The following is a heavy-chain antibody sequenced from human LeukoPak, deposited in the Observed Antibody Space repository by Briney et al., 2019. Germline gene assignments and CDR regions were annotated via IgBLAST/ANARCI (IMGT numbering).Heavy chain of an antibody. D-gene: IGHD6-19*01. J-gene: IGHJ4*02. CDR2: INPDGRDT. CDR1: GFTFNRCW. V-gene: IGHV3-7*01. CDR3: LGGTGWIFDY. Sequence: PGGSLRLSCVVSGFTFNRCWMNRVRQAPGKGLEWVAHINPDGRDTYYVDSVKGRFTISRDNAQNSMYLQMNSLRAEDTAVYYCLGGTGWIFDYWGQGTLVTVSS.